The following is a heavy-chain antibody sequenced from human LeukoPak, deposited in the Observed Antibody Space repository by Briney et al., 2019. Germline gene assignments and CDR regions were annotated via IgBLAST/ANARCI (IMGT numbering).Heavy chain of an antibody. CDR3: ARAPRYYDILTGSYYYYGMDV. V-gene: IGHV3-74*01. CDR1: GFTFSSYW. J-gene: IGHJ6*04. Sequence: GGSLRLSCAASGFTFSSYWMHWVRQVPGKGLVWVSRINSDGSSISYADSVKGRFTISRDNAKNTLYLQVNSLRAEDTAVYYCARAPRYYDILTGSYYYYGMDVWGKGTTVTVSS. CDR2: INSDGSSI. D-gene: IGHD3-9*01.